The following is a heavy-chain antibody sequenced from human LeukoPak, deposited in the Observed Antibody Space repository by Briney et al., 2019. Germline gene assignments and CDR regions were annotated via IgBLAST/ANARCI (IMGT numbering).Heavy chain of an antibody. CDR3: AKDMRRYCSSTSCYRFDY. CDR2: ISGSGGST. D-gene: IGHD2-2*02. Sequence: PGGSLRLSCAASGFTFSSYAMRWVRQAPGKGLEWVSAISGSGGSTYSADSVTGRFTISRDNSKNTLYLQMNRLRAEDTAVYYCAKDMRRYCSSTSCYRFDYWGQGTLVTVSS. V-gene: IGHV3-23*01. J-gene: IGHJ4*02. CDR1: GFTFSSYA.